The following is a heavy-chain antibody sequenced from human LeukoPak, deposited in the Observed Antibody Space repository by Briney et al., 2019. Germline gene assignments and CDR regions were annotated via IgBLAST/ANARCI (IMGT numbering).Heavy chain of an antibody. D-gene: IGHD5-18*01. CDR2: ISGDGVST. CDR1: GFTFDDYA. V-gene: IGHV3-43*02. J-gene: IGHJ4*02. CDR3: AKDQIQLWSFDY. Sequence: GGSLRLSCAASGFTFDDYAMHWVRQAPGKGLEWVSLISGDGVSTYYADSVKGRFTISRDNSKNSLYLQMNSLRTEDTALNYCAKDQIQLWSFDYWGQGTLVTVSS.